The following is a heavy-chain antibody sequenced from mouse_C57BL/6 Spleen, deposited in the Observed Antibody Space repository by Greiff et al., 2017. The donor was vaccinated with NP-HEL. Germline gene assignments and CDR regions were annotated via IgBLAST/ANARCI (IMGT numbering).Heavy chain of an antibody. V-gene: IGHV7-3*01. CDR2: IRNKANGYTT. CDR1: GFTFTDYY. D-gene: IGHD4-1*01. Sequence: EVKLMESGGGLVQPGGSLSLSCAASGFTFTDYYMSWVRQPPGKALEWLGFIRNKANGYTTEYSASVKGRFTISRDNSQSILYLQMNALRAEDSATYYCARSGTGYFDVWGTGTTVTVSS. J-gene: IGHJ1*03. CDR3: ARSGTGYFDV.